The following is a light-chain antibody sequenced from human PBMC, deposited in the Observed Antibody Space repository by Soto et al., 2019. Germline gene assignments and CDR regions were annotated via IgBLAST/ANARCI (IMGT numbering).Light chain of an antibody. Sequence: DIQMTQSPSTLSASVGDRVTITCRASQSISSWLAWYQQKPGKAPKLLIYDASSLGSGVPSRFSGSGSGTEFTLTISSLQPDYFATYYCQQYNSYWTFGQGTKVEIK. CDR1: QSISSW. V-gene: IGKV1-5*01. J-gene: IGKJ1*01. CDR3: QQYNSYWT. CDR2: DAS.